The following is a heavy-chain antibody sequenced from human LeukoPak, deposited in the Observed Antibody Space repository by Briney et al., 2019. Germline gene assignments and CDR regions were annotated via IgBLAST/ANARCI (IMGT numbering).Heavy chain of an antibody. CDR1: EFTFSTYW. D-gene: IGHD5-24*01. CDR2: IKQDGSEK. CDR3: AKEGRSLQTY. V-gene: IGHV3-7*03. J-gene: IGHJ4*02. Sequence: GGSLRLSCAASEFTFSTYWMSWVRQAPGKGLEWVANIKQDGSEKYYVDSVKGRFTISRDNAKNSLYLQMNSLRVEDTAVYYCAKEGRSLQTYWGQGTLVTVSS.